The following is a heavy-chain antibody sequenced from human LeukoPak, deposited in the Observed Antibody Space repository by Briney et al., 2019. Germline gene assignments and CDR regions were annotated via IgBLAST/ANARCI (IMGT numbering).Heavy chain of an antibody. CDR1: GGSISSYY. Sequence: SETLSLTCTVSGGSISSYYWSWIRQPPGKGLEWIGYIYYSGTTYYNPSLKSRVTISVDTSKNQFSLKLSSVTAADTAVYYCARETGYYDSSGYVDYWGQGTLVTVSS. J-gene: IGHJ4*02. CDR3: ARETGYYDSSGYVDY. V-gene: IGHV4-59*12. D-gene: IGHD3-22*01. CDR2: IYYSGTT.